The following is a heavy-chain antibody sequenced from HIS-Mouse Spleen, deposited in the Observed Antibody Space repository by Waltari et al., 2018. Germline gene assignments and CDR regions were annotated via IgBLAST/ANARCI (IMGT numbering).Heavy chain of an antibody. CDR1: GGSFSGYY. J-gene: IGHJ4*02. CDR3: ARGRSPATVTIGYYFDY. CDR2: INHSGST. V-gene: IGHV4-34*01. Sequence: QVQLQQWGAGLLKPSETLSLTCAVYGGSFSGYYWSWIRQPPGKGLEWIGEINHSGSTNYNPSLKSRVTISVDTSKNQFSLKLSSVTAADTAVYYCARGRSPATVTIGYYFDYWGQGTLATVSS. D-gene: IGHD4-17*01.